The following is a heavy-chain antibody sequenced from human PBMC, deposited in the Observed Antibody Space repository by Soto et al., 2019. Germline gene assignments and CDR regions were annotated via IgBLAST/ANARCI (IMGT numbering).Heavy chain of an antibody. CDR1: GGSISSGGYY. CDR2: IYYSGST. D-gene: IGHD1-1*01. J-gene: IGHJ4*02. V-gene: IGHV4-61*08. Sequence: SETLSLTCAVSGGSISSGGYYWSWIRQPPGKGLEWIGYIYYSGSTSYNPSLKSRVTISVDTSKNQFSLQLTSVTAADTALYFCARHDNMTLGLTYFDFWGQGTLVTVSS. CDR3: ARHDNMTLGLTYFDF.